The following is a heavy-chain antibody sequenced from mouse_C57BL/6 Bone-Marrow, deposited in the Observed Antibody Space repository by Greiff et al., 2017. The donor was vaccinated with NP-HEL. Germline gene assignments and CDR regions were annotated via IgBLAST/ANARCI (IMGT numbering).Heavy chain of an antibody. Sequence: QVQLQQPGAELVKPGASVKLSCKASGYTFTSYWMQWVKQRPGQGLEWIGEIDPSDSYTNYNQKFKGKATLTVDTSSRTAYMQLSSLTSEDSAVYYCAYEDWYFDVWGTGTTVTVSS. CDR1: GYTFTSYW. J-gene: IGHJ1*03. D-gene: IGHD2-3*01. CDR3: AYEDWYFDV. CDR2: IDPSDSYT. V-gene: IGHV1-50*01.